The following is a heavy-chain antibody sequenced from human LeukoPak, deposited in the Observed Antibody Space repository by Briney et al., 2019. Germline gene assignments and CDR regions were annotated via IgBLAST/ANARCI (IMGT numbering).Heavy chain of an antibody. J-gene: IGHJ4*02. CDR2: IYYSGST. CDR1: GGSIISYY. CDR3: ARGPEAYSSSWYLAVDY. V-gene: IGHV4-59*01. D-gene: IGHD6-13*01. Sequence: LPETLSLTCTVSGGSIISYYWSWIRRPPGKGLEGIGYIYYSGSTNYNPSLQSRVTISVETAKNQFSLKLSSVTAADTAVYYCARGPEAYSSSWYLAVDYWGQGTLVTVSS.